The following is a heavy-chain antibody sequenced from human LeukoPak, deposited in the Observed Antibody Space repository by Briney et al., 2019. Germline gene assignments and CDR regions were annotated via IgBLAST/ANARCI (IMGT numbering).Heavy chain of an antibody. CDR1: GFTFSSYA. D-gene: IGHD2-2*01. J-gene: IGHJ4*02. CDR2: ISGSGGST. CDR3: AKDQGVVPAASDY. V-gene: IGHV3-23*01. Sequence: GGSLRLSCAASGFTFSSYAMSWVRQAPGKGLDWVSAISGSGGSTYYADSVKGRFTISRDNSKNTLYLQMNSLRAEDTAVYYCAKDQGVVPAASDYWGQGTLVTVSS.